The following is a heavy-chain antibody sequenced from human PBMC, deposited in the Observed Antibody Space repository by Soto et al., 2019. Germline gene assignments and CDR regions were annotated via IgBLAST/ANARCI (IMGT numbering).Heavy chain of an antibody. V-gene: IGHV3-23*01. CDR2: ISGSGDSA. D-gene: IGHD6-25*01. CDR3: AKERSDHRIAAAAIDY. CDR1: GFTFSSYA. Sequence: GGSLRLSCAASGFTFSSYALSWVRQAPGKGLEWVSSISGSGDSAYYADSVKGRFTISRDNSKNTLYLQINSLRAEDTAVYYCAKERSDHRIAAAAIDYWGQGAQVTVS. J-gene: IGHJ4*02.